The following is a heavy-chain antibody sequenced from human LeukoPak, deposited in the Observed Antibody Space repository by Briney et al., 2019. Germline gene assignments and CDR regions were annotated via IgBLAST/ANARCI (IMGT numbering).Heavy chain of an antibody. Sequence: PGGPLRLSCAASGFTFSSYAMSWVRQAPGKGLEWVSAISGSGGSTYYADSVKGRFTISRDNSKNTLYLQMNSLRAEDTAVYYCAKDQGIVLMVYARDFDYWGQGTLVTVSS. CDR1: GFTFSSYA. CDR2: ISGSGGST. V-gene: IGHV3-23*01. CDR3: AKDQGIVLMVYARDFDY. J-gene: IGHJ4*02. D-gene: IGHD2-8*01.